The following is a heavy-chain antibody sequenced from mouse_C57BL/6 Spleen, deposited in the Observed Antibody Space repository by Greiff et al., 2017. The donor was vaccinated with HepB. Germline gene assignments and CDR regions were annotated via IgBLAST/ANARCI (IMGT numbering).Heavy chain of an antibody. CDR3: ARAKTGTDYAMDY. V-gene: IGHV1-81*01. CDR1: GYTFTSYG. D-gene: IGHD4-1*01. Sequence: QVQLQQSGAELARPGASVKLSCKASGYTFTSYGICWVKQRTGQGLEWIGEIYPRSGNTYYHEKFKGQATLTADKSSSTAHMELRSLTSEDSAVYFCARAKTGTDYAMDYWGQGTSVTVSS. CDR2: IYPRSGNT. J-gene: IGHJ4*01.